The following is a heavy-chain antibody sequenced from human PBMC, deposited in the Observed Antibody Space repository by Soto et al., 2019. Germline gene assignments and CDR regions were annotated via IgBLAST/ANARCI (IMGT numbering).Heavy chain of an antibody. CDR1: GFTFSSYA. CDR3: AKGHDFWSAPPRPFDY. Sequence: HPGGCLRLSCAASGFTFSSYAMSWVRQAPGKGLEWVSAISGSGGSTYYADSVKGRFTISRDNSKNTLYLQMNSLRAEDTAVYYCAKGHDFWSAPPRPFDYWGQGTLVTVSS. D-gene: IGHD3-3*01. CDR2: ISGSGGST. V-gene: IGHV3-23*01. J-gene: IGHJ4*02.